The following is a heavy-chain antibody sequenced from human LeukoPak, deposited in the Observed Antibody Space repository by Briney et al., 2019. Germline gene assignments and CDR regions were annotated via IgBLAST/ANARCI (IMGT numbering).Heavy chain of an antibody. D-gene: IGHD6-13*01. J-gene: IGHJ3*02. V-gene: IGHV4-38-2*01. CDR3: ARPSRIADAFDI. Sequence: SETLSLTCAVSGYSISSGYYWGCIRQPPGKRLVGSRNIYHSGSTYYNPSIKNRVTISVDTSKHQFALKLSSVPAADTAVYYCARPSRIADAFDIWGQGTMVTVSS. CDR1: GYSISSGYY. CDR2: IYHSGST.